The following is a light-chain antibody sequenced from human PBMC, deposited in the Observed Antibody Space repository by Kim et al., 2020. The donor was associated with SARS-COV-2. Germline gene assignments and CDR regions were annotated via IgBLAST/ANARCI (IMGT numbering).Light chain of an antibody. CDR1: SSDVGGYNY. CDR3: CSYAGSYTVA. CDR2: DVS. J-gene: IGLJ2*01. Sequence: QSALTQPRSVSGSPGQSVTISCTGTSSDVGGYNYVSWYQQHPGKAPKLMIYDVSKRPSGVPDRFSGSKSGNTASLTISGLQAEDEADYYCCSYAGSYTVAFCGGTQLTVL. V-gene: IGLV2-11*01.